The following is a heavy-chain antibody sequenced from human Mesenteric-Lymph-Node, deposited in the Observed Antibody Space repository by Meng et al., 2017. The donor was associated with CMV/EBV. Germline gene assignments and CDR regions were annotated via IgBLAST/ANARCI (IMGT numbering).Heavy chain of an antibody. CDR1: GFTFSFYA. Sequence: GGSLRLSCAASGFTFSFYAFHWVRQAPGKGLEWVAVISSDGNNKYYADSVKGLFTISRDNAKNTLYLQMNSLRAEDTAVYYCARGDLTIYYYYHAMDVWGQGTTVTVSS. CDR3: ARGDLTIYYYYHAMDV. V-gene: IGHV3-30-3*01. J-gene: IGHJ6*02. D-gene: IGHD2-2*01. CDR2: ISSDGNNK.